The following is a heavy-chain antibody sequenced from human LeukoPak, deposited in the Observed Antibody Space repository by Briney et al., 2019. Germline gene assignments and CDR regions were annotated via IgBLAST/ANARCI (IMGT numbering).Heavy chain of an antibody. CDR1: GFTFSDYY. Sequence: PGGSLRLSCAASGFTFSDYYMSWIRQAPGKGLEWIGSVYYSGSTYYNPSLKSRITISVDKSRNQFSLQLSSVTAADTAVYHCAGRGDGTQYFDSWGQGTLVTVSS. J-gene: IGHJ4*02. CDR3: AGRGDGTQYFDS. CDR2: VYYSGST. V-gene: IGHV4-59*05. D-gene: IGHD5-24*01.